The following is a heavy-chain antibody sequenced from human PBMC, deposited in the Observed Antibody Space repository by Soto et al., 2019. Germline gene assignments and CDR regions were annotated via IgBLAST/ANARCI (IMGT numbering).Heavy chain of an antibody. D-gene: IGHD1-26*01. J-gene: IGHJ4*02. CDR3: ARDMPYAAGSLAGCDY. CDR1: GDSITGSY. CDR2: IYHSGTT. V-gene: IGHV4-59*01. Sequence: SETLSLTCTVSGDSITGSYWSWIRQPPGKTLEWIGYIYHSGTTTYNPSLKSRVSISVDTSKNQFSLRLTSVIAADTAVYYCARDMPYAAGSLAGCDYWGQGILVTVSS.